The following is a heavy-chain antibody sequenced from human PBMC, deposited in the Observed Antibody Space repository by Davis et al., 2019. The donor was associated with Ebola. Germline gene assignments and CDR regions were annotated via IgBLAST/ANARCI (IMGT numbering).Heavy chain of an antibody. V-gene: IGHV4-59*12. Sequence: PSETLSLTCTVSGGSISSYYWSWIRQPPGKGLEWIGYIYYSGSTNYNPSLKSRVTISVDTSKNQFSLKLSSVTAADTAVYYCARATAEDYDSSGYYYYYYGMDVWGQGTTVTVSS. CDR1: GGSISSYY. D-gene: IGHD3-22*01. CDR2: IYYSGST. J-gene: IGHJ6*02. CDR3: ARATAEDYDSSGYYYYYYGMDV.